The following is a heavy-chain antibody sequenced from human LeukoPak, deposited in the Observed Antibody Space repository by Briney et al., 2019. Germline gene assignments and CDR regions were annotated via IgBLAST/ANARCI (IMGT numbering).Heavy chain of an antibody. CDR1: GFSFSTYW. CDR2: IKPDGSEK. J-gene: IGHJ3*01. V-gene: IGHV3-7*03. CDR3: ARNAFDF. Sequence: GGSLRLSCAASGFSFSTYWMSWVRQAPGKGLEWVANIKPDGSEKSYVDSVKGRLTISRDNAKNSLYLQMNSLRADDTAVYYCARNAFDFWGQGTMVTVSS.